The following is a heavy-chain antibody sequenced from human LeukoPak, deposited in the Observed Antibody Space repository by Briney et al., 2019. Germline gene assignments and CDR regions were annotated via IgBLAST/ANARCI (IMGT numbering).Heavy chain of an antibody. Sequence: PGGSLRLSCAASGFTFSSYGMHWVRQAPGKGLEWVAVISYDGSNKYYADSVKGRFTISRDNSKNTLYLQMNSLRAEDTAVYYCAKADGDYGGIDYWGQGTLVTVSS. V-gene: IGHV3-30*18. CDR1: GFTFSSYG. CDR3: AKADGDYGGIDY. CDR2: ISYDGSNK. J-gene: IGHJ4*02. D-gene: IGHD4-17*01.